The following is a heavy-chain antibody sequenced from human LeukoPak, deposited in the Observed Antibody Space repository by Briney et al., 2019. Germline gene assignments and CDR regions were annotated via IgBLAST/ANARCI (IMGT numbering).Heavy chain of an antibody. CDR1: GFTFSSYW. V-gene: IGHV3-7*01. CDR3: ARGGTTVTARDYFDY. Sequence: GGSLRLSCAASGFTFSSYWMSWVRQAPGKGLEWVANIKQHGSEKYYVASVEGRFTISRDNAKNSLYLQMNSLRAEDTAVYYCARGGTTVTARDYFDYWGQGTLVTVSS. J-gene: IGHJ4*02. CDR2: IKQHGSEK. D-gene: IGHD4-11*01.